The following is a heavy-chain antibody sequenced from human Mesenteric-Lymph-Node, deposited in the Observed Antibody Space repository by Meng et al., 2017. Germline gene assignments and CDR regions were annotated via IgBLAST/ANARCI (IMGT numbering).Heavy chain of an antibody. CDR3: ARVEGIFDS. Sequence: QTLSLTCAVHGGSFSGYYWSWIRQPPGKGLEWIGSIHYSGSTNYNPSLKSLVNISVHTSKNQFSLKLSSVTAADTAVNYCARVEGIFDSWGQGTLVTVSS. CDR2: IHYSGST. D-gene: IGHD1-1*01. CDR1: GGSFSGYY. J-gene: IGHJ4*02. V-gene: IGHV4-34*01.